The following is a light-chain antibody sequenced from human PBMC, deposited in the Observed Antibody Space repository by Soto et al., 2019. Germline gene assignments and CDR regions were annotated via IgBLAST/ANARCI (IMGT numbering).Light chain of an antibody. CDR1: SSDIGSYNY. V-gene: IGLV2-14*03. Sequence: QSALTQPASESGSPGQSITISCTGTSSDIGSYNYVSWYQRHPGRAPKLLIYDVSYRPSGVSDRFSGSKSGYTASLTISGLQTKDEADYYCSSYSGTYTVFGGGTKLTVL. J-gene: IGLJ2*01. CDR2: DVS. CDR3: SSYSGTYTV.